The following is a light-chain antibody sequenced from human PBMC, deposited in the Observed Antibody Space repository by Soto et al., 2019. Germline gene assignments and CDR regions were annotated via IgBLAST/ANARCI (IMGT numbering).Light chain of an antibody. Sequence: QSVLTQPPSASGSPGQSVTISCTGTSSDVGGYNYVSWFQQHPGKAPKLIIHEVNQRPSGVSDRFSGSKSGNTASLTVSGLQAEEEGTYYCSSYAGRDTFLNYVFGTGTQVTVL. CDR3: SSYAGRDTFLNYV. CDR2: EVN. V-gene: IGLV2-8*01. J-gene: IGLJ1*01. CDR1: SSDVGGYNY.